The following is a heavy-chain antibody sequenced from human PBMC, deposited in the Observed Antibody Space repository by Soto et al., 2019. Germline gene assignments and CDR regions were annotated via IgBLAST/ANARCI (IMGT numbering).Heavy chain of an antibody. D-gene: IGHD6-6*01. CDR1: GGSISSYY. CDR3: ARDRYSSSPSGFYYYYYMDV. V-gene: IGHV4-59*01. Sequence: SETLSLTCTVSGGSISSYYWSWIRQPPGKGLEWIGYIYYSGSTNYNPSLKSRVTISVDTSKNQFSLKLSSVTAADTAVYYCARDRYSSSPSGFYYYYYMDVWGKGTTVTVSS. J-gene: IGHJ6*03. CDR2: IYYSGST.